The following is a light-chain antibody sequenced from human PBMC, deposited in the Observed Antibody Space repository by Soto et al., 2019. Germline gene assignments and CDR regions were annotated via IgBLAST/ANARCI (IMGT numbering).Light chain of an antibody. CDR2: GNS. J-gene: IGLJ1*01. V-gene: IGLV1-40*01. CDR1: SSNIGAGYD. CDR3: QSYDSSLSGHNYV. Sequence: QSVLTQPPSVSGAPGQRVTISCTGSSSNIGAGYDVHWYQQLPGTAPKLLIYGNSNRPSGVPDRFSGSKSGTSASLAITGLQAEDEADYYCQSYDSSLSGHNYVFGTGTKVNVL.